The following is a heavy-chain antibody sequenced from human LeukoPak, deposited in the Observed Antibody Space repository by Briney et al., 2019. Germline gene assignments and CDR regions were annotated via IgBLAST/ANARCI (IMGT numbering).Heavy chain of an antibody. Sequence: PGGSLRLSCAASGFTFSNAWKSWVRQAPGKGLEWVGRVKSKTNGGTTGYAASVKGRFSISRDDSKSAYLQMNSLKSEGTAVYYCTAGIGHSDFDYWGQGTLVTVSS. CDR1: GFTFSNAW. D-gene: IGHD6-13*01. CDR3: TAGIGHSDFDY. J-gene: IGHJ4*02. CDR2: VKSKTNGGTT. V-gene: IGHV3-15*01.